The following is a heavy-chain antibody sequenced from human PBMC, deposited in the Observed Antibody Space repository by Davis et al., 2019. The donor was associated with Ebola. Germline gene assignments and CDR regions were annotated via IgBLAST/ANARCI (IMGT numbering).Heavy chain of an antibody. CDR2: ISSSSSTI. D-gene: IGHD3-3*01. J-gene: IGHJ6*04. CDR1: GFTFSSYS. CDR3: ARDKVRFLEWLFPMDV. V-gene: IGHV3-48*04. Sequence: PGGSLRLSCAASGFTFSSYSMNWVRQAPGKGLEWVSYISSSSSTIYYADSVKGRFTISRDNAKNSLYLQMNNLRAEDTAVYYCARDKVRFLEWLFPMDVWGKGTTVTVSS.